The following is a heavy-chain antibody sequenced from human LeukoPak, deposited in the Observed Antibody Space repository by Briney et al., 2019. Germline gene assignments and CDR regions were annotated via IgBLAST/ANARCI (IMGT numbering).Heavy chain of an antibody. Sequence: GGSLRLSCSASGFTFSNYAMSWVRQASGKGLEWVSSISGSGGSTYYAASVRGRFTISRDNSKNTMSLQMNSLRGEDTALYYCTKGVNSGSIDFWGQGTLVTVSS. J-gene: IGHJ4*02. CDR1: GFTFSNYA. CDR2: ISGSGGST. V-gene: IGHV3-23*01. D-gene: IGHD6-19*01. CDR3: TKGVNSGSIDF.